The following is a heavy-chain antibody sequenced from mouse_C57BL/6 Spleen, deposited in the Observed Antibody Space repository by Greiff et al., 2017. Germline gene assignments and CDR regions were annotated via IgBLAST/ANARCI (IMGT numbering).Heavy chain of an antibody. Sequence: QVQLKQSGAELARPGASVKLSCKASGYTFTSYTMHWVKQRPGQGLEWIGDINPSSGYTKYNQKFKDKATLTADKSSSTAYMQLSILTSEDSADYCCARGGVGGYAMDYWGQGTSVTVSS. V-gene: IGHV1-4*01. CDR2: INPSSGYT. CDR1: GYTFTSYT. J-gene: IGHJ4*01. CDR3: ARGGVGGYAMDY.